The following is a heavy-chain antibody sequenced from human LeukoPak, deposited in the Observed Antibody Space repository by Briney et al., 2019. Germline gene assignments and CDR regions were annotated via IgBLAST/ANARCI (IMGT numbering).Heavy chain of an antibody. CDR2: INHSGST. D-gene: IGHD5-18*01. Sequence: SETLSLTCAVYGGSFSGYYWSWIRQPPGKGLVWIGEINHSGSTNYNPSLKSRVTISVDTSKNQFSLKLSSVTAADTAVYYCARLAYSYAPKFDYWGQGTLVTVSS. CDR1: GGSFSGYY. CDR3: ARLAYSYAPKFDY. J-gene: IGHJ4*02. V-gene: IGHV4-34*01.